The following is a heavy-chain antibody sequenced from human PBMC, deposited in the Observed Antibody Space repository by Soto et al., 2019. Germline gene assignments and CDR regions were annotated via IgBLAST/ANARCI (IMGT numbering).Heavy chain of an antibody. V-gene: IGHV4-31*03. CDR1: GGSISSGDYY. Sequence: QVQLQESGPGLVKPSQTLSLTCTVSGGSISSGDYYWSWIRQHPGKGLEWIGYIYYSGSTHYNPSXXXRXXISVDTSKNQFSLKLSSVTAADTAVYYCARWWSGSRQGFDPWGQGTLVTVSS. CDR3: ARWWSGSRQGFDP. CDR2: IYYSGST. D-gene: IGHD3-3*01. J-gene: IGHJ5*02.